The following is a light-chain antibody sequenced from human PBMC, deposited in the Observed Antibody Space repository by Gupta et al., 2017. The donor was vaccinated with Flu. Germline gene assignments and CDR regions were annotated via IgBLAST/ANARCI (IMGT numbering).Light chain of an antibody. J-gene: IGLJ3*02. Sequence: SSDVGGSNYVAWYQQHPGQAPKLLIFEVSKRPSGVPDRFSASKSGNTASLTVSGLQADDEAYYYCSSYAGSNNWVFGGGTKVTVL. CDR3: SSYAGSNNWV. CDR2: EVS. V-gene: IGLV2-8*01. CDR1: SSDVGGSNY.